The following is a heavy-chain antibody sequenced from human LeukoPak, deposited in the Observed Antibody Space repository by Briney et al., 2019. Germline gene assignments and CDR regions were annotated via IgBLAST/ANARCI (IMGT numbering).Heavy chain of an antibody. J-gene: IGHJ4*02. Sequence: PSQTLSLTCTVAGASFSSGDQYWNWIRQSPGKGLEWIGSIHPSGRLYNNPSLESRVTISIDTSKNQFSLNPNSATAADTAVYFCSRGLDSRKLGYWGQGTLVTVSS. D-gene: IGHD3-22*01. CDR1: GASFSSGDQY. CDR2: IHPSGRL. CDR3: SRGLDSRKLGY. V-gene: IGHV4-31*03.